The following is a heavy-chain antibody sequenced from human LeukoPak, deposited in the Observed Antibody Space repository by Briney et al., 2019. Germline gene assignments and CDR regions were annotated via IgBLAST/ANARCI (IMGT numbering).Heavy chain of an antibody. D-gene: IGHD2-2*01. J-gene: IGHJ3*02. CDR1: GGSISSSSYY. V-gene: IGHV4-39*02. CDR3: ARRNVVVPATMARAFDI. Sequence: SETLSLTCTVSGGSISSSSYYWGWIRQPPGKGLELIASGSCSGSTYYNPSLKSRVTMSVDTSKNHFSLKLSSVTAADTAVYYCARRNVVVPATMARAFDIWGQGTMVTVSS. CDR2: GSCSGST.